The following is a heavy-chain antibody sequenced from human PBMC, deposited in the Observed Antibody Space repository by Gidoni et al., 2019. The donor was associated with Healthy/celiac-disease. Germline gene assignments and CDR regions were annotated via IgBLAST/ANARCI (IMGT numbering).Heavy chain of an antibody. V-gene: IGHV1-46*03. Sequence: QVQLVQSGAEVQKPGASVKVSCQASGYTFTSYYMHWVRQAPGQGLEWMGIINPSGGSTSYEQKFQGRVTMTRDTSTSTVYMELSSLRSEDTAVYYCARGFYDFWSGSTLDYGMDVWGQGTTVTVSS. CDR2: INPSGGST. CDR3: ARGFYDFWSGSTLDYGMDV. CDR1: GYTFTSYY. J-gene: IGHJ6*02. D-gene: IGHD3-3*01.